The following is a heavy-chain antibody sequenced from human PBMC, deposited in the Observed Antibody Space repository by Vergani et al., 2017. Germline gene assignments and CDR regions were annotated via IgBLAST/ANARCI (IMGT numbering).Heavy chain of an antibody. CDR1: GGSISSYY. D-gene: IGHD5-24*01. J-gene: IGHJ4*02. CDR2: IYYSGST. CDR3: AADGWEMATNPFDY. Sequence: QVQLQESGPGLVKPSETLSLTCTVSGGSISSYYWSWIRQPPGKGLEWIGYIYYSGSTNYNPSLKSRVTISVDTSKNQFSLKLSSVTAADTAVYYCAADGWEMATNPFDYWGQGTLVTVSS. V-gene: IGHV4-59*01.